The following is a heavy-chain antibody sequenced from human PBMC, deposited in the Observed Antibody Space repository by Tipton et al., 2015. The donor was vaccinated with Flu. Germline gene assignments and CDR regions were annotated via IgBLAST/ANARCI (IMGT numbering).Heavy chain of an antibody. CDR3: ARDQVGGSGSYYQGLPDY. CDR1: GFTFNSHA. Sequence: LSLTCAASGFTFNSHAMHWVRQAPGKGLEWVAVIWYDGNNKYYADSVKGRFTISRDNSKNTLYLQMNSLRAEDTAMYYCARDQVGGSGSYYQGLPDYWGQGTLVTVSS. V-gene: IGHV3-33*01. J-gene: IGHJ4*02. CDR2: IWYDGNNK. D-gene: IGHD3-10*01.